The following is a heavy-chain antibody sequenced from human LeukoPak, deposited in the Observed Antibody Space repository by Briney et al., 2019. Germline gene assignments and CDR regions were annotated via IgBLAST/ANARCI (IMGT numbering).Heavy chain of an antibody. CDR3: ARNGQQVRYFQH. CDR2: MNPNSGNT. Sequence: ASVKVSCKASGYTFTNYDINWVRQAPGQGLEWMGWMNPNSGNTNYAQKFQGRVTMTRNTSISTAYMELSSLRSEDTAVYYCARNGQQVRYFQHWGQGTLVTVSS. D-gene: IGHD6-13*01. J-gene: IGHJ1*01. V-gene: IGHV1-8*01. CDR1: GYTFTNYD.